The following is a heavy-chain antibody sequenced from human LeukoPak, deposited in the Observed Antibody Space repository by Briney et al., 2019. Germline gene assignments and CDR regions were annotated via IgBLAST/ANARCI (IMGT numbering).Heavy chain of an antibody. J-gene: IGHJ5*02. V-gene: IGHV4-39*07. D-gene: IGHD2-2*02. Sequence: SETLSLTCTVSGGSISSSSYYWGWIRQPPGKGLEWIGSIYYSGSTYYNPSLKSRVTISVDTSKNQFSLKLSSVTVADTAVYYCARVVVPAAIPVHWFDPWGQGTLVTVSS. CDR2: IYYSGST. CDR3: ARVVVPAAIPVHWFDP. CDR1: GGSISSSSYY.